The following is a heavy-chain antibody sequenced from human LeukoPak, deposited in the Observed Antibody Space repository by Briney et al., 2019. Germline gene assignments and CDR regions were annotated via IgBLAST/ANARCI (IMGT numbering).Heavy chain of an antibody. CDR1: GFTVSTNS. V-gene: IGHV3-53*01. Sequence: GGSLRLSCTVSGFTVSTNSMSWVRQAPGKGLEWVSFIYSDNTHYSDSVKGRFTISRDNSKNTLYLQMNSLRAEDTAVYYCAREEYSGSDLGYWGQGTLVTVSS. CDR3: AREEYSGSDLGY. CDR2: IYSDNT. J-gene: IGHJ4*02. D-gene: IGHD1-26*01.